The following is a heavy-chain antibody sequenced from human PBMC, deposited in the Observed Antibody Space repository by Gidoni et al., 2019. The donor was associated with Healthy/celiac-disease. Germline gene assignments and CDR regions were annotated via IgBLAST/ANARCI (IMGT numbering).Heavy chain of an antibody. Sequence: EVQLVQSGAEVKKPGESLRISCKGSGYSFTSYWISWVRQMPGKGLEWTGRIDPSDSYTNYSPSFQGHVTSSADKSISTAYLQWSSLKASDTAMYYCARRYCSSTSCYSGGGDWFDPWGQGTLVTVSS. D-gene: IGHD2-2*01. V-gene: IGHV5-10-1*03. J-gene: IGHJ5*02. CDR1: GYSFTSYW. CDR2: IDPSDSYT. CDR3: ARRYCSSTSCYSGGGDWFDP.